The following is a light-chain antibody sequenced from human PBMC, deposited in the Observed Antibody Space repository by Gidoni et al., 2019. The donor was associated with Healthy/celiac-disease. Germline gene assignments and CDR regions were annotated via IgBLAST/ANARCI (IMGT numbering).Light chain of an antibody. CDR1: QSISSW. CDR2: KAS. CDR3: KQYSSYSWT. J-gene: IGKJ1*01. Sequence: DIQMTQSPPTLSAFVGDRVTITCRASQSISSWLAWYQQNPGKAPKHLISKASTLESGVPSRFSGSGAGTEFALTISSLQPDDFATYYCKQYSSYSWTFGQXTKVEIK. V-gene: IGKV1-5*03.